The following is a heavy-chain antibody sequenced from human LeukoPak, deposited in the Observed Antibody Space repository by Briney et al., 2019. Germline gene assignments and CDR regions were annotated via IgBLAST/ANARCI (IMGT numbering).Heavy chain of an antibody. Sequence: GGSLRLSCAASGFTFSSYGMHWVRQAPGKGLEWVAFIRYGGSNKYYADSVKGRFTISRDNSKNTLYLQMNSLRAEDTAVYYCAKRGYDFWSGSKKNYYMDVWGKGTTVTVSS. V-gene: IGHV3-30*02. CDR2: IRYGGSNK. CDR1: GFTFSSYG. CDR3: AKRGYDFWSGSKKNYYMDV. J-gene: IGHJ6*03. D-gene: IGHD3-3*01.